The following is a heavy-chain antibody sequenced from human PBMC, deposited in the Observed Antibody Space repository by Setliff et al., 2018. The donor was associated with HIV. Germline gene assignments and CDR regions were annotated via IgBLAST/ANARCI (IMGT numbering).Heavy chain of an antibody. J-gene: IGHJ2*01. Sequence: SETLSLTCIVSGASVNSGSYYWGWIRQPPGKGLEWIGSIYYSGSTYYNPSLKSRVTISVDTSKNQFSLKLSSVTAADTAVYYCASVSYSSGPDLWGRGTLVTVSS. V-gene: IGHV4-39*01. CDR1: GASVNSGSYY. CDR2: IYYSGST. CDR3: ASVSYSSGPDL. D-gene: IGHD6-19*01.